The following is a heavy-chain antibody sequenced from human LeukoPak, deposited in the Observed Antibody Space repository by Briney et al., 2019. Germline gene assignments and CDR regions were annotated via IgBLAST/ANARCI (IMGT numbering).Heavy chain of an antibody. D-gene: IGHD3-10*01. CDR2: ISSSSSTI. CDR3: ARDQGTMVRGASEGFDY. J-gene: IGHJ4*02. CDR1: GFTFRSYS. V-gene: IGHV3-48*01. Sequence: GGSLRLSCAASGFTFRSYSMIWLRQAPGKGLEWVSYISSSSSTIYYADSVKGRFTISRDNAKNSLYLQMNSLRAEDTAVYYCARDQGTMVRGASEGFDYWGQGTLVTVSS.